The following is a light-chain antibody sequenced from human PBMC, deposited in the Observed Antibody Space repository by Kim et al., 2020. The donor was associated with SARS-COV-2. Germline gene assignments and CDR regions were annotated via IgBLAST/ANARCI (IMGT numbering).Light chain of an antibody. CDR2: QDS. V-gene: IGLV3-1*01. CDR3: QAWDSSIVV. CDR1: KLGDKY. Sequence: YELTQPPSVSVSPGQTASITCSGDKLGDKYACWYQQKPGQSPVLVIYQDSKRPSGIPERFSGSNSGNTATLTISGTQAMDEADYYCQAWDSSIVVFGGGTQLTVL. J-gene: IGLJ2*01.